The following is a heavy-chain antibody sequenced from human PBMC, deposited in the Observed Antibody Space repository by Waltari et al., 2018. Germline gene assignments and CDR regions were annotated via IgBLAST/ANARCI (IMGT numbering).Heavy chain of an antibody. CDR1: GDSVSTNNAA. Sequence: QVQLQQSGPGLVKPSQTLSLTCVISGDSVSTNNAAWNWIRQSPSRGLEWLGRTYYRSRWYFDYAEAMKSRLSINPDTSKNQFSLHLNSVTPEDTAVYYCTREWLHALGYWGQGTLILVSS. CDR2: TYYRSRWYF. V-gene: IGHV6-1*01. J-gene: IGHJ4*02. D-gene: IGHD5-12*01. CDR3: TREWLHALGY.